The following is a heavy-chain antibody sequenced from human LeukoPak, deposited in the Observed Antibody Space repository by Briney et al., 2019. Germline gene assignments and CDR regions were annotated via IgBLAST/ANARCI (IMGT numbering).Heavy chain of an antibody. Sequence: AGGSLRLSCAASGFTFSGHNMNWVRQAPGKGLEWISFVSISSGTIYYADSVKGRFRISRDNAKSSLDLEMNSLSAEDTAVYYCARAMSTFGGVRNYFDSWGQGTLVTVSS. V-gene: IGHV3-48*04. CDR3: ARAMSTFGGVRNYFDS. J-gene: IGHJ4*02. CDR2: VSISSGTI. D-gene: IGHD3-16*01. CDR1: GFTFSGHN.